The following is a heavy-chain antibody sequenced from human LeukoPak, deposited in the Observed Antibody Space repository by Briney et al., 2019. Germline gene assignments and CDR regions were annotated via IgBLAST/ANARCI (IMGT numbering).Heavy chain of an antibody. Sequence: GGSLRLSCAASGFTFSSYAMSWVRQAPGKGLEWVSAIGGSSGGTYYADSVTGRFTISRDNSTNTLSLQMNSLRAEDTAVYYCAKSLGPHYFDYWGQGTLVIVSS. V-gene: IGHV3-23*01. D-gene: IGHD3-10*01. CDR3: AKSLGPHYFDY. J-gene: IGHJ4*02. CDR2: IGGSSGGT. CDR1: GFTFSSYA.